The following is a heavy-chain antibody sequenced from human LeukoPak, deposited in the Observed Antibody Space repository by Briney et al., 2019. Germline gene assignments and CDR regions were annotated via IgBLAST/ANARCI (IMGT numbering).Heavy chain of an antibody. Sequence: SETLSLTCTVSGGSISSYYWSWIRQPPGKGLEWIGYIYYSGSTNYNPSLKSRVTISVDTSKNQFSLKLSSVTAADTAVYYCAREVNRYYFDCWGQGTLVTVSS. D-gene: IGHD2-21*01. CDR1: GGSISSYY. CDR3: AREVNRYYFDC. V-gene: IGHV4-59*01. J-gene: IGHJ4*02. CDR2: IYYSGST.